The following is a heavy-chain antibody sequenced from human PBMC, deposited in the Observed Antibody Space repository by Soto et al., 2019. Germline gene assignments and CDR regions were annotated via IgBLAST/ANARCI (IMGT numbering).Heavy chain of an antibody. V-gene: IGHV1-24*01. D-gene: IGHD1-26*01. CDR1: GYTLTELS. J-gene: IGHJ4*02. Sequence: EASVKVSCKVSGYTLTELSMHWVRQAPGKGLEWMGGFDTEDGETIYAQKFQGRVTMTEDTSTDTAYMELSSLRSEDTAVYYCATDRPLKWELLYCWGQGTLVTAPQ. CDR2: FDTEDGET. CDR3: ATDRPLKWELLYC.